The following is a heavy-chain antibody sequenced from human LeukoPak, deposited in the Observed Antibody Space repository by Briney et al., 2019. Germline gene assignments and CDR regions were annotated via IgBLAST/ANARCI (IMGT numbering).Heavy chain of an antibody. CDR3: ARASRFCSGGSCSTIYGMDV. V-gene: IGHV3-11*06. D-gene: IGHD2-15*01. J-gene: IGHJ6*02. Sequence: GRFTISRDNAKNSMYLQMNSLRVEDTAVYYCARASRFCSGGSCSTIYGMDVWGQGTTVTVSS.